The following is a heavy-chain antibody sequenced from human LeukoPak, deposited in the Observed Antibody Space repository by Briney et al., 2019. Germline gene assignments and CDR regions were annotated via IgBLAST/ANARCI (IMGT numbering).Heavy chain of an antibody. D-gene: IGHD3-10*01. V-gene: IGHV3-23*01. CDR3: ARGLSMVRGVIGY. Sequence: GGSLRLSCTTSGFTFSSSAMSWVRQAPGKGLEWVSDINSSGGRTYYADSVKGRFTISRDNSKNTLYLQMNSLRAEDTAVYYCARGLSMVRGVIGYWGQGTLVTVSS. CDR2: INSSGGRT. CDR1: GFTFSSSA. J-gene: IGHJ4*02.